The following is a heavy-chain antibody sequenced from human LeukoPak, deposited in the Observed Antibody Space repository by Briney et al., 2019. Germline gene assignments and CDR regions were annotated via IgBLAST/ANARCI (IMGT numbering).Heavy chain of an antibody. CDR2: IYSSGST. D-gene: IGHD3-16*01. Sequence: GSLRLSCAASGFTFSSYGMSWVRQSPGKGLEWIGSIYSSGSTYYTPSLQSRLIMSVDTSKNQFSLELSSVTAADTAVYYCARVWTKLWGYYFDYWGQGTLVTVSS. V-gene: IGHV4-39*07. J-gene: IGHJ4*02. CDR3: ARVWTKLWGYYFDY. CDR1: GFTFSSYG.